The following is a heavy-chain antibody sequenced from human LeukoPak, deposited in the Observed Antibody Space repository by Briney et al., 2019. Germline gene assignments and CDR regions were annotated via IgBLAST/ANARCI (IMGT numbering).Heavy chain of an antibody. V-gene: IGHV6-1*01. J-gene: IGHJ4*02. Sequence: SQTLSLTCAISGDSVSSNGTAWYWITRSPARGREWLGRTYYMATRYNDYAVAVKSLIPINPDTSKNQFSLQLNSVTAEDTAVYYCARDRLIRPGGIAAAGGGYDYWGQGTLVTVSS. D-gene: IGHD6-13*01. CDR1: GDSVSSNGTA. CDR2: TYYMATRYN. CDR3: ARDRLIRPGGIAAAGGGYDY.